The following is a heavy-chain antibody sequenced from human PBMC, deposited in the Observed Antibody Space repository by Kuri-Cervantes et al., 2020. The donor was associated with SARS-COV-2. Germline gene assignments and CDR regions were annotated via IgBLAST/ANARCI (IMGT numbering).Heavy chain of an antibody. Sequence: SNTLSLTCAVYGGSFSGYYWSWIRQLPGKGLEWFGEINHRVSTNHNPSLKSRVTISVDTSKNHFSLKLSSVTAADTTVYYCARAVTGIEHTVVLIATYYYHYHMDVWGKGTTVTVSS. D-gene: IGHD2-21*01. CDR2: INHRVST. CDR1: GGSFSGYY. J-gene: IGHJ6*03. V-gene: IGHV4-34*01. CDR3: ARAVTGIEHTVVLIATYYYHYHMDV.